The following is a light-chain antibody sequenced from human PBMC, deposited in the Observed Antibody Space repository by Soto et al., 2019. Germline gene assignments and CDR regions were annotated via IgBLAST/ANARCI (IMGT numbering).Light chain of an antibody. CDR3: QTWGTGIQV. Sequence: QSVLTQSPSASASLRASVKLTCTLSSGHSNYAIAWHQLQPEKGPRYLMKLNSDGNHIKGDGIPDRFSGSSSVAERYLTISSLQSEDEADYYCQTWGTGIQVFGGGTKLTVL. V-gene: IGLV4-69*01. CDR2: LNSDGNH. CDR1: SGHSNYA. J-gene: IGLJ2*01.